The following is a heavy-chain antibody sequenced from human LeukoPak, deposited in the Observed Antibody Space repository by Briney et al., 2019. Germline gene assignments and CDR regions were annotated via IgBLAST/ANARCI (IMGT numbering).Heavy chain of an antibody. Sequence: ASVKVSCKASGYTFTSYYIHWVRQAPGQGLEWMGIINPSGGSRTYAQKFQGRVTMTRDTSTSTVYVELSGLRSDDTAVYYCARDEGYYRAPLFDYWGQGTLVTGSS. CDR3: ARDEGYYRAPLFDY. D-gene: IGHD1-26*01. CDR2: INPSGGSR. V-gene: IGHV1-46*01. CDR1: GYTFTSYY. J-gene: IGHJ4*02.